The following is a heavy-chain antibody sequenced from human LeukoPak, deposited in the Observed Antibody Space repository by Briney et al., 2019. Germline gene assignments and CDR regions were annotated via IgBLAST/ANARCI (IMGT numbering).Heavy chain of an antibody. CDR1: GGSISSYY. Sequence: SETLSLTCTVSGGSISSYYWSWIRQPPGKGLEWIWYIYYSGSTNYNPSLKSRVTISVDTSKNQFSLKLSSVTAADTAVYYCARDLTMVRGVSYYYYGMDVWGQGTTVTVSS. D-gene: IGHD3-10*01. J-gene: IGHJ6*02. CDR3: ARDLTMVRGVSYYYYGMDV. CDR2: IYYSGST. V-gene: IGHV4-59*01.